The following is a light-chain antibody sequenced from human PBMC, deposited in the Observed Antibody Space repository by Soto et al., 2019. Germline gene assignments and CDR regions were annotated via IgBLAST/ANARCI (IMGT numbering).Light chain of an antibody. CDR3: AAWDDSLNGRWV. J-gene: IGLJ3*02. Sequence: QAVVTQPPSASGTPGQRVTISCSGSSSNIGSNTVNWYQQLPGTAPKLLIYNNNQRPSGVPDRFSGSKSGTSASLAISGLQSEDKADYYCAAWDDSLNGRWVFGGGTKLTVL. CDR2: NNN. V-gene: IGLV1-44*01. CDR1: SSNIGSNT.